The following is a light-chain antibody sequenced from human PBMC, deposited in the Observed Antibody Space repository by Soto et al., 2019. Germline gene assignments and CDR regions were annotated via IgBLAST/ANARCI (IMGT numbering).Light chain of an antibody. CDR3: QQRSNWPPYT. CDR2: DAS. V-gene: IGKV3-11*01. CDR1: KSVSSY. Sequence: EIVLTQSPATLSLSPGERATLSCRASKSVSSYLAWYKQKPGQAPRLLIYDASNRATGIPARFSGSGSGTDFTLTISSLEPEDFEVYYCQQRSNWPPYTFGQGTKLEIK. J-gene: IGKJ2*01.